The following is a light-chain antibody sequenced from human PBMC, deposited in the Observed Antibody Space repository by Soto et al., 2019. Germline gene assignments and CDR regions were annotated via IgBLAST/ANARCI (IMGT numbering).Light chain of an antibody. J-gene: IGKJ4*01. CDR2: DAS. Sequence: DIQMTQSPSILSASVGDSVTITCRASQSVSRWLAWYQQKPGKAPKLLIYDASSLNSGVPSRFSGSQSGTELTLTITSLLPDDFATYFCQQYSSYSLPTLGGGTKVDIK. CDR1: QSVSRW. V-gene: IGKV1-5*01. CDR3: QQYSSYSLPT.